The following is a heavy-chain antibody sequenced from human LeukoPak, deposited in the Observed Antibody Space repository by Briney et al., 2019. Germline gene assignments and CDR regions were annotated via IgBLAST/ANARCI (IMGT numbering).Heavy chain of an antibody. Sequence: PSETLSLTCTVSGGSISSSSYYWGWIRQPPGKGLEWIGYIYYSGSTNYNPSLKSRVTISVDTSKNQFSLKLSSVTAADTAVYYCARERGGSSWYPGWFDPWGQGTLVTVSS. CDR2: IYYSGST. D-gene: IGHD6-13*01. J-gene: IGHJ5*02. CDR3: ARERGGSSWYPGWFDP. CDR1: GGSISSSSYY. V-gene: IGHV4-61*01.